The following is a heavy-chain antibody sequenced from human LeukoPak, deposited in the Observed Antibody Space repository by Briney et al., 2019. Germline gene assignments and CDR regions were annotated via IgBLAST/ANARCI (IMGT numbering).Heavy chain of an antibody. CDR2: ISSSSSYI. CDR3: AKGSQLLMDYFDY. J-gene: IGHJ4*02. D-gene: IGHD2-2*01. CDR1: GFTFSSYS. Sequence: PGGSLRLSCAASGFTFSSYSMNWVRQAPGKGLEWVSSISSSSSYIYYADSVKGRFTISRDNAKNSLYLQMNSLRAEDMALYYCAKGSQLLMDYFDYWGQGTLVTVSS. V-gene: IGHV3-21*04.